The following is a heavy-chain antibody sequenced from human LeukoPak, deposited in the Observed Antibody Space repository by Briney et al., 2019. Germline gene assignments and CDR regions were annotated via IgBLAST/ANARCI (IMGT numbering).Heavy chain of an antibody. J-gene: IGHJ4*02. Sequence: GASVQVSCKASGYTFTGCYIHWARQAPGQGLEWMGGIIPIFGTANYAQKFQGRVTITTDESTSTAYMELSSLRSEDTAVYYCARESVGATRRSWYFDYWGQGTLVTVSS. CDR1: GYTFTGCY. CDR2: IIPIFGTA. V-gene: IGHV1-69*05. CDR3: ARESVGATRRSWYFDY. D-gene: IGHD1-26*01.